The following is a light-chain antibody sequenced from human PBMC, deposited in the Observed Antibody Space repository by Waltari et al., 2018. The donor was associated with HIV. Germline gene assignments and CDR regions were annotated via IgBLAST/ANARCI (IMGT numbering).Light chain of an antibody. J-gene: IGLJ2*01. Sequence: QSVLTQPPSVSAAPGQKVTLSCSASSSNIGNNFVSWYQQHPGTAPNPLSNENNYRPSGIPDRFAGSKAVTSATLDIAGLQTGDEATYFCETWDSSLSVVVFGGGTKLTVL. V-gene: IGLV1-51*02. CDR2: ENN. CDR1: SSNIGNNF. CDR3: ETWDSSLSVVV.